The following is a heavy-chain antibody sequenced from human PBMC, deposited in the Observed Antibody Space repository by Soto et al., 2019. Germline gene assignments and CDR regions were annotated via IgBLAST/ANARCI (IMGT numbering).Heavy chain of an antibody. J-gene: IGHJ4*02. CDR3: ARARLDTPALDY. D-gene: IGHD2-2*01. Sequence: QVQLVESGGGVVQPGRSLRLSCAASGFTFSPYAMHWVRQAPGKGLAWVAVISDDGNNKNYADSVKGRLAISRDNSRNTLYLQMNSLRAEDTAVYYCARARLDTPALDYWGQGTLVTVSS. CDR2: ISDDGNNK. CDR1: GFTFSPYA. V-gene: IGHV3-30*09.